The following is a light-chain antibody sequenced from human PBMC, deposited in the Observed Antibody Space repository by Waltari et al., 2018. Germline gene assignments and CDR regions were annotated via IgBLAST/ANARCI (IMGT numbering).Light chain of an antibody. CDR3: QQYYSTPYT. J-gene: IGKJ2*01. CDR1: QSVLYNSNNKNY. CDR2: WAS. V-gene: IGKV4-1*01. Sequence: DIVMTQSPDSLAVSLGERATINCKSSQSVLYNSNNKNYLAWYQQKPGQPPKLLIYWASTRESGVPDRVSGSGSGTDFTLTISSLQAEDGAVYYCQQYYSTPYTFGQGTKLEIK.